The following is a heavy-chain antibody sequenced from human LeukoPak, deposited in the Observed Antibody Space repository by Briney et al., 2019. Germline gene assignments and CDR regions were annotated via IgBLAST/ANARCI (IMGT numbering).Heavy chain of an antibody. CDR2: ISSSSSFM. CDR3: VRVDHSLCKTYFDY. J-gene: IGHJ4*02. V-gene: IGHV3-21*01. CDR1: GFTFSTYS. Sequence: PGGSLRLSCAASGFTFSTYSLNWVRQAPGKGLEWVSSISSSSSFMYYADSVKGRFTISRDNAKNALYLQMNSLRAEDTAVYYCVRVDHSLCKTYFDYWGQGTLVTVSS. D-gene: IGHD2-21*01.